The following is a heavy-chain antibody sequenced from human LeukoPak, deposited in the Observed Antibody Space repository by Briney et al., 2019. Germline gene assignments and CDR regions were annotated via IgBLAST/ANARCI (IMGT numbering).Heavy chain of an antibody. D-gene: IGHD2-2*01. CDR1: GFTFSSYA. CDR2: ISYDGSNK. V-gene: IGHV3-30-3*01. Sequence: GGSLRLSCAASGFTFSSYAKHWVRQAPGKGLEWVAVISYDGSNKYYTDSVKGRFTISRDNSKNTLYLQMNSLRAEDTAVYYCARGVTGVVPAAAYWGQGTLVTVPS. CDR3: ARGVTGVVPAAAY. J-gene: IGHJ4*02.